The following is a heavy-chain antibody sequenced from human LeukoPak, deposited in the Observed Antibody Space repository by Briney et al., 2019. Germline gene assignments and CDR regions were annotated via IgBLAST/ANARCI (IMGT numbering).Heavy chain of an antibody. CDR2: IYTSGST. CDR3: AGNQQLSAFDI. D-gene: IGHD6-13*01. J-gene: IGHJ3*02. Sequence: SETLSLTCTVSGGSISSGSYYWSWIRQPAGKGLEWIGRIYTSGSTNYNPSLKSRVTISVDTSKNQFSLKLSSVTAADTAVYYCAGNQQLSAFDIWGQGTMVTVSS. CDR1: GGSISSGSYY. V-gene: IGHV4-61*02.